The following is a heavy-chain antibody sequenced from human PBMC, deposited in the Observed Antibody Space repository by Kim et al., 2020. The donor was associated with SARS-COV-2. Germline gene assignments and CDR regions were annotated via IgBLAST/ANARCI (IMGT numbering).Heavy chain of an antibody. Sequence: ASVKVSCKASGYTFTGYYMHWVRQAPGQGLEWMGWINPNSGGTNYAQKFQGRVTMTRDTSISTAYMELSRLRSDDTAVYYCARGPTVTTSEPNDAFDIWGQGTMVTVSS. CDR3: ARGPTVTTSEPNDAFDI. CDR1: GYTFTGYY. D-gene: IGHD4-17*01. J-gene: IGHJ3*02. CDR2: INPNSGGT. V-gene: IGHV1-2*02.